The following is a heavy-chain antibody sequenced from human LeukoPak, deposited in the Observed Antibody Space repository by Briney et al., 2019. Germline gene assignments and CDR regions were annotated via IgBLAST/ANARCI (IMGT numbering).Heavy chain of an antibody. Sequence: EASVKVSCKASGYTFTSYYMHWVRQAPGQGLEWMGIINPSGGSTSYAQKFQGRVTMTRDTSTSTVYMELSSLRSEDTAVYYCARAPSSYYYDSSGYPGGDWYFDLWGRGTLVTVSS. CDR3: ARAPSSYYYDSSGYPGGDWYFDL. J-gene: IGHJ2*01. CDR2: INPSGGST. D-gene: IGHD3-22*01. CDR1: GYTFTSYY. V-gene: IGHV1-46*01.